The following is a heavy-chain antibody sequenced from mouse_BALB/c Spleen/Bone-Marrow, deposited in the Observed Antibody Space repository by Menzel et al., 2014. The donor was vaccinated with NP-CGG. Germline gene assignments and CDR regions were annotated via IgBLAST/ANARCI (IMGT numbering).Heavy chain of an antibody. D-gene: IGHD2-14*01. CDR3: ARGGRYDGFAY. CDR2: INPYNDGT. Sequence: EVKLMESGPELVKPGASVKMSCKASGYTFTSYVTHWVKQTPGQGLEWIGYINPYNDGTKYNEKFKGKATLTSDKSSSTAYMELSSLTSEDAAVYYCARGGRYDGFAYWGQGTLVTVSA. J-gene: IGHJ3*01. V-gene: IGHV1-14*01. CDR1: GYTFTSYV.